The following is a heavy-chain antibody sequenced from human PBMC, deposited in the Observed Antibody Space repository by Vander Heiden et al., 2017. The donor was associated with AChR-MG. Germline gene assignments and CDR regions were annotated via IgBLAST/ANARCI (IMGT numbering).Heavy chain of an antibody. Sequence: EVQLLESGGGLVQPGGSLRLSCAASGFTFSSYAMGWVRQAPGKGLEWVSAISGSGGSTYYADSVKGRFTISRDNSKNTLYLQMNSLRAEDTAVYYCAKVGSSHRTLYYYYYGMDVWGQGTTVTVSS. CDR1: GFTFSSYA. CDR3: AKVGSSHRTLYYYYYGMDV. V-gene: IGHV3-23*01. J-gene: IGHJ6*02. D-gene: IGHD6-6*01. CDR2: ISGSGGST.